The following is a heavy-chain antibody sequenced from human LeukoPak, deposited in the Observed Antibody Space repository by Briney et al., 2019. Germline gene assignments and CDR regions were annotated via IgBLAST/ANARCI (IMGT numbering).Heavy chain of an antibody. V-gene: IGHV4-34*01. J-gene: IGHJ2*01. D-gene: IGHD6-19*01. Sequence: KASETLSLTCAVYGGSFSGYYWSWIRQPPGKGLEWIGEINHRGSTNYNPSLKSRVTISVDTSKNQFSLKLSSVTAADTAVYYCARPRYSSGWYWYFDLWGRGTLVTVSS. CDR1: GGSFSGYY. CDR3: ARPRYSSGWYWYFDL. CDR2: INHRGST.